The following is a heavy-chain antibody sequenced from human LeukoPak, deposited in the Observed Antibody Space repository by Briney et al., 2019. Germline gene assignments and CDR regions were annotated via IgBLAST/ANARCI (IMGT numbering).Heavy chain of an antibody. D-gene: IGHD4-17*01. CDR3: ARECDYGVNWFDP. CDR1: GGSISGYY. CDR2: IYYSGST. V-gene: IGHV4-59*01. J-gene: IGHJ5*02. Sequence: KTSQTLSLTCTVSGGSISGYYWSWIRQPPGKGLEWIGYIYYSGSTNYNPSLKSRVTISVDTSKNQFSLKLSSVTAADTAVYYCARECDYGVNWFDPWGQGTLVTVSS.